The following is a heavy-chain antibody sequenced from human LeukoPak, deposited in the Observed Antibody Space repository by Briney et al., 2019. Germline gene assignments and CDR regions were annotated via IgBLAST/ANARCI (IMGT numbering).Heavy chain of an antibody. CDR3: AKTWLKSYINNYGSPGIDY. CDR1: GFTFSSYS. V-gene: IGHV3-21*01. D-gene: IGHD3-10*01. Sequence: PGGSLRLSCAASGFTFSSYSMNWVRQAPGKGLGWVSSISSSSSYIYYADSVKGRFTISRDNSKNTLYLQMNSLRVEDTAVYYCAKTWLKSYINNYGSPGIDYWGQGTLVTVSS. J-gene: IGHJ4*02. CDR2: ISSSSSYI.